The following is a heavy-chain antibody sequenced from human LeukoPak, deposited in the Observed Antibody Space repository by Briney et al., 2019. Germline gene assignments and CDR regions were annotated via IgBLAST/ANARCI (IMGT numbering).Heavy chain of an antibody. CDR1: GFTFSTYT. J-gene: IGHJ4*02. D-gene: IGHD3/OR15-3a*01. Sequence: GGSLILSCSASGFTFSTYTMHWVRQAPGKGLEYVSAISSNGGSTYYADSVKGRFTISRDNSKNTLYLQMSSLRAEDTAVYYCVKKRQDSYFDYWGQGTLVTVSS. V-gene: IGHV3-64D*09. CDR2: ISSNGGST. CDR3: VKKRQDSYFDY.